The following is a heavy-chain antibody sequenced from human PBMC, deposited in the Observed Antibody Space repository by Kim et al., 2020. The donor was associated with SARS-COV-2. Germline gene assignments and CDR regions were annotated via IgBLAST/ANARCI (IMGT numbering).Heavy chain of an antibody. CDR3: ARDEDVIRRGFGELFGWYFDL. Sequence: GGSLRLSCAASGFTFSDYYMSWIRQAPGKGLEWVSYISSSGSTIYYADSVKGRFTISRDNAKNSLYLQMNSLRAEDTAVYYCARDEDVIRRGFGELFGWYFDLWGRGTLVTVSS. CDR2: ISSSGSTI. J-gene: IGHJ2*01. CDR1: GFTFSDYY. D-gene: IGHD3-10*01. V-gene: IGHV3-11*04.